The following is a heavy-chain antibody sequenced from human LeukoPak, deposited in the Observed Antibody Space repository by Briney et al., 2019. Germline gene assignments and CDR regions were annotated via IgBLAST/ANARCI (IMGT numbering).Heavy chain of an antibody. V-gene: IGHV3-21*01. Sequence: GGSLRLSCVVSGFTFSSPTMNWVRQAPGRGLEWVSSISSSSSYMYYADSVKGRFTVSRDNAKNSLYLQMNSLRAEDTAVYYCARALYSSRSHDYWGQGTLVTVSS. CDR3: ARALYSSRSHDY. J-gene: IGHJ4*02. CDR1: GFTFSSPT. CDR2: ISSSSSYM. D-gene: IGHD6-13*01.